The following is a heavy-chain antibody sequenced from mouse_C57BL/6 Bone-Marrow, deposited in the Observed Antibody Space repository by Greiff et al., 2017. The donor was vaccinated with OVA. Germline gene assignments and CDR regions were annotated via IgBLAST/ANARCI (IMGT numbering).Heavy chain of an antibody. CDR1: GFTFSSYA. Sequence: EVKLMESGGGLVKPGGSLKLSCAASGFTFSSYAMPWVRQTPEKRLEWVATISDGGSYTYYPDNVKGRFTISRDNAKNNLYLQMSHLKSEDTAMYYCARERGQGYAMDYWGQGTSVTVSS. J-gene: IGHJ4*01. V-gene: IGHV5-4*01. CDR2: ISDGGSYT. D-gene: IGHD3-3*01. CDR3: ARERGQGYAMDY.